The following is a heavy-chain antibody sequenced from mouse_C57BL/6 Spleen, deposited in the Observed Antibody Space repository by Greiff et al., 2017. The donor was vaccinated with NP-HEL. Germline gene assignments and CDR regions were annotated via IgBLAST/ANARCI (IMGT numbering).Heavy chain of an antibody. CDR1: GFNIKDDY. CDR2: IDPENGDT. D-gene: IGHD1-1*01. J-gene: IGHJ1*03. Sequence: VQLKQSGAELVRPGASVKLSCTASGFNIKDDYMHWVKQRPEQGLEWIGWIDPENGDTEYASKFQGKATITADTSSNTAYLQLSSLTSEDTAVYYCTKAYYGSSYDWYFDVWGTGTTVTVSS. CDR3: TKAYYGSSYDWYFDV. V-gene: IGHV14-4*01.